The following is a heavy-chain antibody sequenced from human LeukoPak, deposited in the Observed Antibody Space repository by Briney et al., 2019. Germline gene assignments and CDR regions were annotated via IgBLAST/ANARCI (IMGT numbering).Heavy chain of an antibody. CDR2: ISSSSTYI. J-gene: IGHJ3*02. CDR3: ARDFLDAIDI. V-gene: IGHV3-21*01. D-gene: IGHD2/OR15-2a*01. CDR1: GFTFSSST. Sequence: GGSLRLSCAASGFTFSSSTMTWVRQSPGKGLEWVSSISSSSTYIYYADSVKGRFIISRDNAKNSLYLQMNSLRAEDTAVFYCARDFLDAIDIWGQGTMVTVSS.